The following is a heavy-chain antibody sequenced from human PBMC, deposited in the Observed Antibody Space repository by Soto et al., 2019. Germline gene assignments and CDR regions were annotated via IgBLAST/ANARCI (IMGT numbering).Heavy chain of an antibody. V-gene: IGHV5-51*01. D-gene: IGHD1-26*01. CDR3: ARRPSDFYAMDV. Sequence: PGESLKICCKGSGYNFTNYWIALVRQMPGKGLEWMAIIYPYDSDTTYSPSFQGQVTISADKSISTAYLQWSSLKASDTAMYYCARRPSDFYAMDVWGQGNTVTVSS. J-gene: IGHJ6*02. CDR1: GYNFTNYW. CDR2: IYPYDSDT.